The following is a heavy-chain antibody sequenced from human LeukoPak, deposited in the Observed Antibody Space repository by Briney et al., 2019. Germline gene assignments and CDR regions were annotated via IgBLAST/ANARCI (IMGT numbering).Heavy chain of an antibody. CDR3: ARETYCAADCYSGFDF. CDR2: IYTSGST. Sequence: SETLSLTCTVSGGPISSYYWSWIRQPAGKGLEWIGRIYTSGSTNYNPSLKSRVTMSVDTSKNQFSLKPSSVTAADTAVYYCARETYCAADCYSGFDFWGQGTLVTVSS. V-gene: IGHV4-4*07. CDR1: GGPISSYY. D-gene: IGHD2-21*02. J-gene: IGHJ4*02.